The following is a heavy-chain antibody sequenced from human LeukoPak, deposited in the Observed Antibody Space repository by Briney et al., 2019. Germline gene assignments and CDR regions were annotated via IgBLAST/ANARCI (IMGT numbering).Heavy chain of an antibody. V-gene: IGHV1-69*04. Sequence: SVKVSCKASGYTFTSYGISWVRQAPGQGLEWMGRIIPILGIANYAQKFQGRVTITADKSTSTAYMELSSLRSEDTAVYYCARARDIVVVVAAPMDVWGQGTTVTVSS. CDR1: GYTFTSYG. D-gene: IGHD2-15*01. J-gene: IGHJ6*02. CDR2: IIPILGIA. CDR3: ARARDIVVVVAAPMDV.